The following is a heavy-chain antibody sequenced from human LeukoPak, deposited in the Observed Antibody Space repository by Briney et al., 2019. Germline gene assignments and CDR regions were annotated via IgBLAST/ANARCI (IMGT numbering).Heavy chain of an antibody. CDR3: VRDTGGSGSYPDY. V-gene: IGHV3-7*01. D-gene: IGHD3-16*02. CDR2: IKQDGSEK. J-gene: IGHJ4*02. CDR1: GFTFSNYW. Sequence: GGSLRLSCAASGFTFSNYWMTWVRQAPEKGLEWVANIKQDGSEKYYVDSVRGRFTISRDNARNSVYLQLNSLRVEDTAAYYCVRDTGGSGSYPDYWGPGTLVTVSS.